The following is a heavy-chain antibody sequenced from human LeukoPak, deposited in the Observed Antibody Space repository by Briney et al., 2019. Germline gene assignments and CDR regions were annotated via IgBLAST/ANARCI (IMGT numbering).Heavy chain of an antibody. Sequence: SETLSLTCTVSGDSISSSCCSWGWIRQPPGKGLEWIGSAHYSGSTYYNPSLKSRVTISVDTSKNQFSLKLSPVTAADTAVYYCARLTGTYYYYYMDVWGKGTTVTVSS. CDR2: AHYSGST. CDR3: ARLTGTYYYYYMDV. J-gene: IGHJ6*03. D-gene: IGHD1-7*01. CDR1: GDSISSSCCS. V-gene: IGHV4-39*07.